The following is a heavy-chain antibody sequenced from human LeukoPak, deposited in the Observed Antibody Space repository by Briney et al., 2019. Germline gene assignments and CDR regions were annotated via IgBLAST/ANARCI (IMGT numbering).Heavy chain of an antibody. Sequence: PSETLSLTCAVYGGSFSGYYWSWIRQPPGKGLEWMGEINHSGSTNYNPSLKSRVTISVDTSKNQFSLKLSSVTAADTAVYYCARPGIQLWYPYWYFDLWGRGTLVTVSS. D-gene: IGHD5-18*01. V-gene: IGHV4-34*01. CDR2: INHSGST. CDR1: GGSFSGYY. J-gene: IGHJ2*01. CDR3: ARPGIQLWYPYWYFDL.